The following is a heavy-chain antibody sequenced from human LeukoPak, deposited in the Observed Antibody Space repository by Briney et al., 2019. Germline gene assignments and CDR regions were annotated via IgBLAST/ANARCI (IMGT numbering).Heavy chain of an antibody. CDR3: AKIMVRGLHYMDV. D-gene: IGHD3-10*01. CDR2: ISHGGSTK. Sequence: QPGGSLRLSCAASGFTFDDYGMSWVRQAPGKGLEWVALISHGGSTKYYADSVKGRFAISRDNSKNTLYLQMNSLRAEDTAVYYCAKIMVRGLHYMDVWGKGTTVTVSS. CDR1: GFTFDDYG. J-gene: IGHJ6*03. V-gene: IGHV3-30*18.